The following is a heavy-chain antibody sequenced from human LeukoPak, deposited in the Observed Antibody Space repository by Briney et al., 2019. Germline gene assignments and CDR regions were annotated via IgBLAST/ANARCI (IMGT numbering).Heavy chain of an antibody. CDR3: AKWLLWFGELSENWFDP. Sequence: AGGSLRLSCAASGFTFSSYGMHWVRQAPGKGLEWVAVIWYDGSNKYYADSVKGRFTISRDNSKNTLYLQMNSLRAEDTAVYYCAKWLLWFGELSENWFDPWGQGTLVTVSS. D-gene: IGHD3-10*01. J-gene: IGHJ5*02. CDR2: IWYDGSNK. CDR1: GFTFSSYG. V-gene: IGHV3-33*06.